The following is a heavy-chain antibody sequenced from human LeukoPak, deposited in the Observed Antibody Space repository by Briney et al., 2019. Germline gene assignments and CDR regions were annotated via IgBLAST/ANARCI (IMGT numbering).Heavy chain of an antibody. D-gene: IGHD3-9*01. CDR2: INSDGSST. V-gene: IGHV3-74*01. Sequence: GGSLRLSCAASGFTFSSYWMHWVRQAPGKGLVWVSRINSDGSSTSYADSVKGRFTISRDNAKNTLYLQMNSLRAEDTAVYYCARDSGILTGYYDLVDYWGQGTLVTVSP. J-gene: IGHJ4*02. CDR1: GFTFSSYW. CDR3: ARDSGILTGYYDLVDY.